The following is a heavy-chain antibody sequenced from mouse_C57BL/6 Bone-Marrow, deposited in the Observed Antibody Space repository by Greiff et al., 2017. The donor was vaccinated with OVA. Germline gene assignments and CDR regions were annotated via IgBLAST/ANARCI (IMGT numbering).Heavy chain of an antibody. CDR1: GYAFSSSW. CDR3: ARDYDYDY. D-gene: IGHD2-4*01. Sequence: QVQLKESGPELVKPGASVKISCKASGYAFSSSWMNWVKQRPGKGLEWIGRIYPGDGDTNYNGKFKGKATLTADKSSSTAYLQLSSLTSKDSAVYFCARDYDYDYWGQGTTLTVSS. V-gene: IGHV1-82*01. CDR2: IYPGDGDT. J-gene: IGHJ2*01.